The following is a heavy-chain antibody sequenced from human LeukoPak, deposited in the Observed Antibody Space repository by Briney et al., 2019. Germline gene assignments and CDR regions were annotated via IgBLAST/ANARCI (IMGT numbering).Heavy chain of an antibody. CDR3: SRASMFRGPIVSPPGDY. V-gene: IGHV3-23*01. J-gene: IGHJ4*02. CDR1: GFSFSTYA. CDR2: VSGDGGIT. D-gene: IGHD3-16*02. Sequence: GGSLRLSCAASGFSFSTYAMSGFRQAPGEGLEWVSAVSGDGGITYYADSVKGRFTISRDNSKNTLYLQMDSLRAEDTAVYYCSRASMFRGPIVSPPGDYWGQGTLVTVSS.